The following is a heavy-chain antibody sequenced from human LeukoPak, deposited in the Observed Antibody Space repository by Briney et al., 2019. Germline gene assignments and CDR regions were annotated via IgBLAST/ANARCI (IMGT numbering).Heavy chain of an antibody. CDR3: ARSWAGMYYPFYYFDY. D-gene: IGHD1-26*01. CDR2: IYHSGST. V-gene: IGHV4-4*02. CDR1: GGSGGSISSSNS. Sequence: PSETLSLTCAVSGGSGGSISSSNSWGWVRHPPGKGLEWMGEIYHSGSTNYNPSLKSRVTISVDKSKNQFSLKLNSVTAADTAVYYCARSWAGMYYPFYYFDYWGQGTLVSVSS. J-gene: IGHJ4*02.